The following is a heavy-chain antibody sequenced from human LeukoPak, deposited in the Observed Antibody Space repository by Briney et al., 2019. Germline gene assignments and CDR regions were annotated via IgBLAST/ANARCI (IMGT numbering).Heavy chain of an antibody. D-gene: IGHD3-10*02. J-gene: IGHJ4*02. CDR2: ISSRSSYI. CDR3: ARGGLFAYYFDY. V-gene: IGHV3-21*01. Sequence: PGGSLRLSCAASGFTFSSYAMNWVRQAPGKGLEWVSGISSRSSYISYAESVKGRFTISRDNAKNSLYLQMNSLRAEDTAVYYCARGGLFAYYFDYWGQGTLVTVSS. CDR1: GFTFSSYA.